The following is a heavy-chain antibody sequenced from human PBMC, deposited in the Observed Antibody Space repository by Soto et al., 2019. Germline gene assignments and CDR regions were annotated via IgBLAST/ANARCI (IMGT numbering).Heavy chain of an antibody. D-gene: IGHD6-13*01. J-gene: IGHJ4*02. CDR2: ISAYNGNT. CDR1: GYTFTSNG. CDR3: ARDPEVYSSSYFDY. Sequence: ASVKVSCKASGYTFTSNGISWVRQAPRQGLEWMGWISAYNGNTNYAQKLQGRVTMTTDTSTSTAYMELRSLRSDDTAVYYCARDPEVYSSSYFDYWGQGTLVTVSS. V-gene: IGHV1-18*04.